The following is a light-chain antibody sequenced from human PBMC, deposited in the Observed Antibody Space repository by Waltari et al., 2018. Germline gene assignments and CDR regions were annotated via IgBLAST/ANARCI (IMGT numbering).Light chain of an antibody. CDR1: SSDVGGYNY. V-gene: IGLV2-14*03. CDR2: DVS. CDR3: SSFTGSSTLV. J-gene: IGLJ2*01. Sequence: QSALTQPASVSGSPGQSITISCTGTSSDVGGYNYVSWYHQPPGRAPKVMIYDVSNRPSGVSNRFSGSKSGNTASLTISGLQAEDEADYYCSSFTGSSTLVFGGGTKLTVL.